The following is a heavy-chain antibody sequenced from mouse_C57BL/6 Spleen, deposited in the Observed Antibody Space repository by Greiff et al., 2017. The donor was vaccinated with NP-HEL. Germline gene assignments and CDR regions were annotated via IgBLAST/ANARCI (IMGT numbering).Heavy chain of an antibody. CDR3: TTYGNPAWFAY. CDR1: GFNIKDYY. CDR2: IDPEDGDT. D-gene: IGHD2-1*01. J-gene: IGHJ3*01. V-gene: IGHV14-1*01. Sequence: EVQRVESGAELVRPGASVKLSCTASGFNIKDYYMHWVKQRPEQGLEWIGRIDPEDGDTEYAQKFQGKSTMTADTSSNTAYLQLSSLTSEDTAVYYCTTYGNPAWFAYWGQGTLVTVSA.